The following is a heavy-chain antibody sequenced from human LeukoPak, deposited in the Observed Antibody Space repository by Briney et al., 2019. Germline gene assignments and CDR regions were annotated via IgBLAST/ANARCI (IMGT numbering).Heavy chain of an antibody. CDR3: ARAGGYSSYYFDY. CDR1: GFTVSSNY. J-gene: IGHJ4*02. V-gene: IGHV3-53*01. CDR2: IYSGGST. D-gene: IGHD6-13*01. Sequence: PGGSLRLSCAASGFTVSSNYMSWVRQAPGKGLEWVSVIYSGGSTYYADSVKGRFTISGDNSKNTLYLQMNSLRAEDTAVYYCARAGGYSSYYFDYWGQGTLVTVSS.